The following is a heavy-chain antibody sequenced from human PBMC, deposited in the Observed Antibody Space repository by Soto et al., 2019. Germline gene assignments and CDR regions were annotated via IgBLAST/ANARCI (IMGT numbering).Heavy chain of an antibody. V-gene: IGHV3-23*01. Sequence: EVQMLESGGGLAQPGGSLRLSCAASGFICSSYDMSWVRQAPGKGLEWVSTILVDGRTFYVDSVKDRFTISRDNSKDTVYLQMNSLTAGDTALYYCAKATATGGGAFDICGQGTMVTVSS. CDR2: ILVDGRT. CDR3: AKATATGGGAFDI. CDR1: GFICSSYD. J-gene: IGHJ3*02. D-gene: IGHD2-8*02.